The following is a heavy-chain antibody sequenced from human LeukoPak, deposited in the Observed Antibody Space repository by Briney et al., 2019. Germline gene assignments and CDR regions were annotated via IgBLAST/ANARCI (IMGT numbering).Heavy chain of an antibody. V-gene: IGHV3-33*01. D-gene: IGHD5-24*01. CDR3: ARDSGYGYNSFPTADY. CDR1: GFTFSSYG. J-gene: IGHJ4*02. Sequence: PGRSLRLSCAPSGFTFSSYGMHWVRQAPGKGLEWVAVIWYDGSNKYYADSVKGRFTISRDNSKNTLYLQTNSLRAEDTAVYYCARDSGYGYNSFPTADYWGQGTLVTVSS. CDR2: IWYDGSNK.